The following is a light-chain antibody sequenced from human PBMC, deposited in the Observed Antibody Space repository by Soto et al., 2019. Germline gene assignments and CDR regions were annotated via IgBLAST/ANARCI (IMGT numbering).Light chain of an antibody. CDR2: DAS. CDR1: QDITNY. V-gene: IGKV1-33*01. Sequence: IQMTQSPSSLSASVGDRATITCQASQDITNYLIWYQQKPGKAPKLLIYDASSLGTGVSSRFSGSGSGTHFTLTISSLQPEDIATYYCQQFDSVPCTFGQGTKLEMK. J-gene: IGKJ2*02. CDR3: QQFDSVPCT.